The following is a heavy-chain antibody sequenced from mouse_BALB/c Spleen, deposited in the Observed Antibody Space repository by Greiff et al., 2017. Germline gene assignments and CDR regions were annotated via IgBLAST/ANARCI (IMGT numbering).Heavy chain of an antibody. CDR2: ISSGSSTI. D-gene: IGHD1-2*01. Sequence: EVMLVESGGGLVQPGGSRKLSCAASGFTFSSFGMHWVRQAPEKGLEWVAYISSGSSTIYYADTVKGRFTISRDNPKNTLFLQMTSLRSEDTAMYYCASSFTTATAWFAYWGQGTLVTVSA. CDR3: ASSFTTATAWFAY. V-gene: IGHV5-17*02. CDR1: GFTFSSFG. J-gene: IGHJ3*01.